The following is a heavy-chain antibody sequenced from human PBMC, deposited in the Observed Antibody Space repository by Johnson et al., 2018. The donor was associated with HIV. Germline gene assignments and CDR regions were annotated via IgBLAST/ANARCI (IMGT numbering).Heavy chain of an antibody. D-gene: IGHD3-3*01. CDR2: ISWNSGII. CDR1: GFTFDDFA. Sequence: LVESGGGLVQPGRSLRLSCAASGFTFDDFAMHWVRQAPGKGMEWGSGISWNSGIIGYADSVKGRFTISRDNAKNSLYLQMNSLRAEDTAVYYCARDTWIFGVVIERSDAFDIWGQGTMVTVSS. CDR3: ARDTWIFGVVIERSDAFDI. V-gene: IGHV3-9*01. J-gene: IGHJ3*02.